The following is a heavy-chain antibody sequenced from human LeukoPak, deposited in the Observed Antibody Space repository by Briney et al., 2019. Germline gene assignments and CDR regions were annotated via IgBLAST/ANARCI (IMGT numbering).Heavy chain of an antibody. CDR1: GGSVGSSIYY. D-gene: IGHD3-9*01. J-gene: IGHJ4*02. V-gene: IGHV4-39*01. CDR2: IYYSGST. Sequence: SETLSLTCTVSGGSVGSSIYYWGWIRQPPGKGLEWIGSIYYSGSTSYNPSLKSRVTISVDTSKNQFSLKLTSVTAADTAVYQCASRNDILTGYVFDFWGQGTLVTVSS. CDR3: ASRNDILTGYVFDF.